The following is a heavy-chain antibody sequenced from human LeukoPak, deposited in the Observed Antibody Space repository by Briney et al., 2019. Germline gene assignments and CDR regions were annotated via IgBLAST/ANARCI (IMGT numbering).Heavy chain of an antibody. CDR3: ARGSPDGIVVIRDY. CDR1: GYTFTSYG. D-gene: IGHD3-22*01. CDR2: MSAYNGNT. V-gene: IGHV1-18*01. J-gene: IGHJ4*02. Sequence: ASVKVSFKASGYTFTSYGISWVRQAPGQGLEWMGWMSAYNGNTNYAQKLQGRVTMTTDTSTSTAYMELRSLRSDDTAVYYCARGSPDGIVVIRDYWGQGTLVTVSS.